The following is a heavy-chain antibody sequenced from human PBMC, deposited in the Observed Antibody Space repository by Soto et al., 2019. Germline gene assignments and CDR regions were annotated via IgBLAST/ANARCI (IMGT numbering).Heavy chain of an antibody. CDR3: ARMIVKGGLRYFDY. CDR2: ISAYNGNT. J-gene: IGHJ4*02. D-gene: IGHD3-3*01. CDR1: GYTFTSYG. Sequence: ASVKVSCKASGYTFTSYGISWVRQAPGQGLEWMGWISAYNGNTNYAQKLQGRDNKTTDTSTSTAYMELRSLRSDDTAVYYCARMIVKGGLRYFDYWGQRTLVTVSS. V-gene: IGHV1-18*01.